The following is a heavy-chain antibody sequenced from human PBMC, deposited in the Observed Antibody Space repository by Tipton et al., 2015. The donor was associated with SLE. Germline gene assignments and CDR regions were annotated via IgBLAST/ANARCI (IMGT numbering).Heavy chain of an antibody. Sequence: TLSLTCAVYGGSFSGYYWSWIRQSPGKGLEWIGEINHSGGANYSPSLKSRVTMSVDTSKNQFSLKLTSVTAADTAVYYCARLNKVGAYYKYYYYYGMDVWGQGTTVTVS. CDR1: GGSFSGYY. V-gene: IGHV4-34*01. D-gene: IGHD1-26*01. CDR3: ARLNKVGAYYKYYYYYGMDV. CDR2: INHSGGA. J-gene: IGHJ6*02.